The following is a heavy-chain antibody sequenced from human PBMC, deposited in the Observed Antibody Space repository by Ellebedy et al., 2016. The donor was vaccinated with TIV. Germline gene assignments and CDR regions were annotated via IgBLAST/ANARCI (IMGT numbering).Heavy chain of an antibody. CDR2: MYHRGST. J-gene: IGHJ6*02. CDR3: ARGTGDV. CDR1: GSSISSGYY. V-gene: IGHV4-38-2*02. Sequence: MPSETLSLTCSVSGSSISSGYYWGWIRPPPGRGLEWIGSMYHRGSTYYSPSLKSRVTISVDTSKNQLSLRLSSVTAADTAVYYCARGTGDVWGQGTTVTVSS. D-gene: IGHD1-1*01.